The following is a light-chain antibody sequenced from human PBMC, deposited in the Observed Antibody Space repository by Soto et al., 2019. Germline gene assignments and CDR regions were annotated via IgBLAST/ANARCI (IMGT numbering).Light chain of an antibody. CDR1: QSVGSK. Sequence: ETVMTQSPATLSVSPGERVTLSCRASQSVGSKVAWYQQKPGQAPSLLIYGVSTRATETPVRFSGSGSGTEFTLTISSLQSEDFAVYYCQQYSNWPPVIFGGGTKVAIK. J-gene: IGKJ4*01. CDR3: QQYSNWPPVI. V-gene: IGKV3-15*01. CDR2: GVS.